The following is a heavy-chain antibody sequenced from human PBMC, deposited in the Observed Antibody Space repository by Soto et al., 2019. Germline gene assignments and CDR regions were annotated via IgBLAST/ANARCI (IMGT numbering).Heavy chain of an antibody. CDR2: INHRGST. D-gene: IGHD2-15*01. V-gene: IGHV4-34*01. CDR3: ASRYCSGGSCFYGPDY. J-gene: IGHJ4*02. Sequence: QVQLQQWGAGLLKPSETLSLTCVVYGGSFSGYYWSWIRQPPGKGLEWIGEINHRGSTNYNSSLKSRVTISVDTSKNQFSLKLNSVTAADTAVYYCASRYCSGGSCFYGPDYWGQGALVTVSS. CDR1: GGSFSGYY.